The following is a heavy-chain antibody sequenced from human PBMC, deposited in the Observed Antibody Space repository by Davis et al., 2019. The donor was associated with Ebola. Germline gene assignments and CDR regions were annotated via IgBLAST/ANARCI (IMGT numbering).Heavy chain of an antibody. V-gene: IGHV3-21*01. J-gene: IGHJ4*02. CDR3: AGGLDY. CDR2: IRKTSVYT. Sequence: PGGSLRLSCAASGFTSSGFTFSDYDMNWVRQAPGKGLEWVSTIRKTSVYTYYAESVKGRFTISRDNAKNSLYLQMDGLRVEDTAVYYCAGGLDYWGQGSLVTVSS. CDR1: GFTSSGFTFSDYD. D-gene: IGHD2-15*01.